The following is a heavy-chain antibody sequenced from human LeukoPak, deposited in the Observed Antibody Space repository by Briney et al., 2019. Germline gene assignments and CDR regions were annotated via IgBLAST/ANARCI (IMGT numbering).Heavy chain of an antibody. Sequence: ASVKVSCKASGYTFTSYYMHWVRQAPGQGLEWMGIINPSGGSTSYAQKFQGRVTMTEDTSTDTAYMELSSLRSEDTAVYCCATQPITIFGVVIEHWGQGTLVTVSS. CDR3: ATQPITIFGVVIEH. D-gene: IGHD3-3*01. CDR2: INPSGGST. V-gene: IGHV1-46*01. J-gene: IGHJ1*01. CDR1: GYTFTSYY.